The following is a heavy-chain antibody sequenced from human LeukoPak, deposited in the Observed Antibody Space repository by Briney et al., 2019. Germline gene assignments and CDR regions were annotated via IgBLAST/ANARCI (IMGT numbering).Heavy chain of an antibody. Sequence: GGSLRLSCAASGFTFSSYAMSWVRQAPGKGLEWVSAITGSGDSTYYADSVKGRFTISRDNSKNTLYLQMNSLRAEDTAIYYCAKECSGGTCYQDYWGQGALVTVSS. J-gene: IGHJ4*02. CDR2: ITGSGDST. CDR3: AKECSGGTCYQDY. CDR1: GFTFSSYA. V-gene: IGHV3-23*01. D-gene: IGHD2-15*01.